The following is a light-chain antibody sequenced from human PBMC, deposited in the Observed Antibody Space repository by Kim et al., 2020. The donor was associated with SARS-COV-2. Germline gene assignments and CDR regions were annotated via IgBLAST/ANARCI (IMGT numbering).Light chain of an antibody. CDR1: VLAKKY. J-gene: IGLJ2*01. V-gene: IGLV3-27*01. CDR3: YSAADNMGV. Sequence: SVSPGLAARITCSGDVLAKKYARWFQQRPGQAPVLVIYKDSERPSGIPERFSGSSSGTTVTLTISGAQVEDEADYYCYSAADNMGVFGGGTQLTVL. CDR2: KDS.